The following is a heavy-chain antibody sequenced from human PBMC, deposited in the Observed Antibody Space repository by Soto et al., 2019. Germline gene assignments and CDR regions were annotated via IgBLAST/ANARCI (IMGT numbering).Heavy chain of an antibody. CDR2: ISYDGSNK. CDR1: GFTFSSYG. D-gene: IGHD1-1*01. V-gene: IGHV3-30*18. CDR3: AKDREPDDAFDI. Sequence: PGGSLRLSCAASGFTFSSYGMHWVRQAPGKGLEWVAVISYDGSNKYYADSVKGRFTISRDNSKNTLYLQMNSLRAEDTVVYYCAKDREPDDAFDIWGQGTMVTVSS. J-gene: IGHJ3*02.